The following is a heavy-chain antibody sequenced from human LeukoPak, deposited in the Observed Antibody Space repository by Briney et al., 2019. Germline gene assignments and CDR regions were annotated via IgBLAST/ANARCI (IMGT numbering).Heavy chain of an antibody. J-gene: IGHJ4*02. CDR2: ISWNSGSI. V-gene: IGHV3-9*01. CDR1: GFTFDDYA. Sequence: PGRSLRLSCAASGFTFDDYAMHWVRQAPGKGLEWVSGISWNSGSIGYVDSVKGRFTISRDNAKNSLYLQMNSLRAEDTALYYCAKDLIAVAATGSFDYWGQGTLVTVSS. CDR3: AKDLIAVAATGSFDY. D-gene: IGHD6-19*01.